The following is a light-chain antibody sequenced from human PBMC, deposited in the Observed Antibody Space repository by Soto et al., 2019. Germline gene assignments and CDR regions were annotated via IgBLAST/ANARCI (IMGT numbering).Light chain of an antibody. CDR3: QQRSKWPVP. CDR1: QSVSEF. CDR2: DAS. V-gene: IGKV3-11*01. Sequence: VLKLSLATLSLTQRERATLSCRASQSVSEFLAWYQQKPGQAPRLLIYDASNRATGIPARFSGSGSGTDFTLTISSLEAEDFALYYCQQRSKWPVPFGGGTNVAIK. J-gene: IGKJ4*01.